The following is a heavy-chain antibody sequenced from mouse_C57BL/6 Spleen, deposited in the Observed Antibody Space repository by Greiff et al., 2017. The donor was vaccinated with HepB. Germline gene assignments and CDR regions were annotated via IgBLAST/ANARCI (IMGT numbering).Heavy chain of an antibody. D-gene: IGHD2-3*01. J-gene: IGHJ2*01. CDR3: ARSRDGSHFDY. CDR2: IYPGDGDT. Sequence: QVQLQQSGPELVKPGASVKISCKASGYAFSSSWMNWVKQRPGKGLEWIGRIYPGDGDTNYNGKFKGKATLTADKSYSTAYMQLSSLTSEDSAVYFCARSRDGSHFDYWGQGTTLTVSS. V-gene: IGHV1-82*01. CDR1: GYAFSSSW.